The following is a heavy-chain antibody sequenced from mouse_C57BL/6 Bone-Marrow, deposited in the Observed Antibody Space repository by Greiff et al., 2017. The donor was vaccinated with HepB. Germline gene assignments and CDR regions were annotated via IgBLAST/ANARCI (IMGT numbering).Heavy chain of an antibody. D-gene: IGHD2-12*01. CDR2: IDPSDSYT. V-gene: IGHV1-59*01. J-gene: IGHJ3*01. Sequence: QVQLQQPGAELVRPGTSVKLSCKASGYTFTSYWMHWVKQRPGQGLEWIGVIDPSDSYTNYNQKFKGKATLTVDTSSSTAYMQLSSLTSEDSAVYYCARGDYSYLFAYWGQGTLVTVSA. CDR1: GYTFTSYW. CDR3: ARGDYSYLFAY.